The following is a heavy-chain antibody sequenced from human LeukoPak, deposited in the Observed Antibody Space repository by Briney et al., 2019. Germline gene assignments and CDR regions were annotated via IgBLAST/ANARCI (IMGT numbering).Heavy chain of an antibody. CDR2: IVVGSGNT. D-gene: IGHD3-22*01. CDR3: ARRSVFMIGADS. J-gene: IGHJ4*02. CDR1: GFTFTSSA. Sequence: SVKVSCKASGFTFTSSAMQWVRQARGQRLEWIGWIVVGSGNTNYAQKFQERVTITRDMSTSTAYMELSSLRSEDTAVYYCARRSVFMIGADSWGQGTRVTVSS. V-gene: IGHV1-58*02.